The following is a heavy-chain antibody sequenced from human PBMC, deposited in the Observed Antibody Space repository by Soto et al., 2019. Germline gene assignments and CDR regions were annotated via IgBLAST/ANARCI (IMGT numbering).Heavy chain of an antibody. CDR1: GFTFSSYS. J-gene: IGHJ4*02. CDR2: ISSSSSTI. Sequence: GGSLRLSCAASGFTFSSYSMNWVRQAPGKGLEWVSYISSSSSTIYYADSVKGRFTISRDNAKNSLYLQMNSLRDEDTAVYYCARGPGQIIAPYYFDYWGQGTLVTVSS. D-gene: IGHD3-10*01. CDR3: ARGPGQIIAPYYFDY. V-gene: IGHV3-48*02.